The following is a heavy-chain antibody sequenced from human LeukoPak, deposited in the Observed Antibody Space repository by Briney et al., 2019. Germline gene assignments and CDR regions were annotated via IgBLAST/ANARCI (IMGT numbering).Heavy chain of an antibody. CDR3: ARRHGGYDLMIFDQ. J-gene: IGHJ4*02. Sequence: AESLKISCKGSGYSFTNYWITWVRHMPAKGLEWMGIIYPGDSDTRYSPSFQGQVTISADKSISTAYLQWSSLKASDTAMYYCARRHGGYDLMIFDQWGQGTLVTVSS. V-gene: IGHV5-51*01. CDR1: GYSFTNYW. CDR2: IYPGDSDT. D-gene: IGHD5-12*01.